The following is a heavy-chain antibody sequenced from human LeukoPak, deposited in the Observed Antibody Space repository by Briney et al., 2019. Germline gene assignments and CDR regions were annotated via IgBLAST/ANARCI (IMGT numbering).Heavy chain of an antibody. CDR1: GGSLSSSNYY. V-gene: IGHV4-39*01. D-gene: IGHD6-19*01. J-gene: IGHJ4*02. CDR2: IYYSGTT. CDR3: ASTASYSSGWHSPYYFDY. Sequence: PSETLSLTCTVSGGSLSSSNYYWGWIRQPPGKGLEWIATIYYSGTTYYNPSVKSRVTVFIDTSKNQFSLKLSSVTAADTAVYYCASTASYSSGWHSPYYFDYWGQGTLVTVSS.